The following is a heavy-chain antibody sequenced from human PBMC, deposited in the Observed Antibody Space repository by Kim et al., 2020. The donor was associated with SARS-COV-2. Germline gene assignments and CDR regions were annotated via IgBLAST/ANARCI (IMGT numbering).Heavy chain of an antibody. D-gene: IGHD5-18*01. CDR3: RGRLIQLPKYYFDY. V-gene: IGHV3-30-3*01. CDR2: ISYDGSNK. J-gene: IGHJ4*02. CDR1: GFTFSSYA. Sequence: GGSMRLSCAASGFTFSSYAMHWVRQAPGKGLEWVAVISYDGSNKYYADSVKGRFTISRDNSKNTLYLQMNSLRAEDTAVYYCRGRLIQLPKYYFDYWGQGTLVTVSS.